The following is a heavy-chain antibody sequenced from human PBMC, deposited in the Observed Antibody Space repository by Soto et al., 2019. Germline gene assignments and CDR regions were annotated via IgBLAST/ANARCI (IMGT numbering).Heavy chain of an antibody. CDR1: GYTFTAYA. CDR3: ARAVAVPADFDY. V-gene: IGHV1-3*05. CDR2: INAGNGNT. D-gene: IGHD6-19*01. J-gene: IGHJ4*02. Sequence: QVQLVQSGAEEKKPGASVKVSGKVSGYTFTAYAMHWVRQAPGQRLKWMGWINAGNGNTKYSQKFQGRVTITRDTSASTAYMELSSLRSEDTAVYYCARAVAVPADFDYWGQGTLVTVSS.